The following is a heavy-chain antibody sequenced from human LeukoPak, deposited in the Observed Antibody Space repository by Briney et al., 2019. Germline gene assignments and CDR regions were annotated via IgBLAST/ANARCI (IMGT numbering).Heavy chain of an antibody. CDR1: GFTSSSYA. D-gene: IGHD4-11*01. CDR2: ISYDGSNK. J-gene: IGHJ4*02. CDR3: ARDSALYSYDY. Sequence: GGSLRLSCAASGFTSSSYAMHWVRQAPGKGLEWVAVISYDGSNKYYADSVKGRFTISRDNSKNTLYLQMNSLRAEDTAVYYCARDSALYSYDYWGQGTLVTVSS. V-gene: IGHV3-30-3*01.